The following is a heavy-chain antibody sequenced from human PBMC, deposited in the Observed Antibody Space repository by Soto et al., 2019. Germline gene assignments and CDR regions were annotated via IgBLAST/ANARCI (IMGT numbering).Heavy chain of an antibody. J-gene: IGHJ6*02. Sequence: QVRLVQPAAEVKKPGASVKVSCKTSGYTFIRYGIAWVRQAPGPGLEWLGWISPYNDYTNYAQKFQGRVRMTAYRSPKTVFRELRSLTSVDTSVYYCARGGYDAAVWGILKQYGLEVWGQGPTVSVSS. CDR3: ARGGYDAAVWGILKQYGLEV. D-gene: IGHD3-16*01. V-gene: IGHV1-18*01. CDR2: ISPYNDYT. CDR1: GYTFIRYG.